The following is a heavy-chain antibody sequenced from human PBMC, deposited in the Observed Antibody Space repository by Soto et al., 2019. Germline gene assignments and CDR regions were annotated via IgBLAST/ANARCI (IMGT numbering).Heavy chain of an antibody. CDR2: ISYDGSNK. CDR1: GFTFSSYG. CDR3: ASSIAARPGKGYYYGMDV. D-gene: IGHD6-6*01. J-gene: IGHJ6*02. V-gene: IGHV3-30*03. Sequence: GGSLRLSCAASGFTFSSYGMHWVRQAPGKGLEWVAVISYDGSNKYYADSVKGRFTISRDNSKNTLYLQMNSLRAEDTAVYYCASSIAARPGKGYYYGMDVWGQGTTVTVSS.